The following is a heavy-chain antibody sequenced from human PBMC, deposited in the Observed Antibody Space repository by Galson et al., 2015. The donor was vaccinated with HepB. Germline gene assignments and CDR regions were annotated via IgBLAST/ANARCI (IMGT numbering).Heavy chain of an antibody. D-gene: IGHD2-21*01. CDR3: ALAYCGGECSSGDYYFDY. Sequence: SLRLSCAASGFIFSDYALHWVRQAPGKGLEWVAVISYVGNHKDYADSVKGRFTISRDISKNTLNLQMNSLRAEDTAVYYCALAYCGGECSSGDYYFDYWGPGTLVTVSS. V-gene: IGHV3-30-3*01. J-gene: IGHJ4*01. CDR2: ISYVGNHK. CDR1: GFIFSDYA.